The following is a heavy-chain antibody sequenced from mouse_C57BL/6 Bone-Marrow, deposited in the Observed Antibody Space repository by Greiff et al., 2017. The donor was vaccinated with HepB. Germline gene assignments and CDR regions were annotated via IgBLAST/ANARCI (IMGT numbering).Heavy chain of an antibody. CDR1: GYTFTSYW. V-gene: IGHV1-50*01. CDR3: AYYYPFAY. Sequence: QVQLQQPGAELVKPGASVKLSCKASGYTFTSYWMQWVKQMPGQGLEWIGEIDPSDSYTNYNQKFKGKATLTVDTSSSTAYMQLSSLTSEDSAVYYCAYYYPFAYWGQGTLVTVSA. D-gene: IGHD1-1*01. J-gene: IGHJ3*01. CDR2: IDPSDSYT.